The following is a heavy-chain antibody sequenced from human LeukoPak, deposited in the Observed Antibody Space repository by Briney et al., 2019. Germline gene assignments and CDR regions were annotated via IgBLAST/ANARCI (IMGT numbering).Heavy chain of an antibody. CDR2: IYHSGST. CDR3: ARDTGVIRLYYFDY. V-gene: IGHV4-38-2*02. Sequence: KSSETLSLTCTVSGYSISSGYYWGWIRQPPGKGLEWIGSIYHSGSTYYNPSLKSRVTISVYTSKSQFSLKLSSVTAADTAVYYCARDTGVIRLYYFDYWGQGTLVTVSS. CDR1: GYSISSGYY. J-gene: IGHJ4*02. D-gene: IGHD3-16*02.